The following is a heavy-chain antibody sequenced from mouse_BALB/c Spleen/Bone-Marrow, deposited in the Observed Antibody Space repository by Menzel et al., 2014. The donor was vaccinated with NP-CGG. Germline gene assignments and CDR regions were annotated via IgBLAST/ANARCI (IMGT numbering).Heavy chain of an antibody. V-gene: IGHV7-3*02. J-gene: IGHJ1*01. CDR2: IRNKANGYTT. CDR3: ARDNYYGIYWYFDV. D-gene: IGHD1-1*01. Sequence: EVQLVESGGGLVQPGGSLRLSCANSGFTFTDYYMSWVRQPPGKALEWLGFIRNKANGYTTEYSASVKGRFTISRDNSQSSLYLQMNTLRAEDSATYYCARDNYYGIYWYFDVWGAGTTVTVSS. CDR1: GFTFTDYY.